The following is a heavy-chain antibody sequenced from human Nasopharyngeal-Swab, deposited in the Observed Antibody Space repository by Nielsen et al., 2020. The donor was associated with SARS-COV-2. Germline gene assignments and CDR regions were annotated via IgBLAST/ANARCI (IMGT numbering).Heavy chain of an antibody. V-gene: IGHV1-2*02. J-gene: IGHJ2*01. D-gene: IGHD3-10*01. CDR3: ARDSPGSGSYSGSTRYFDL. Sequence: ASVKVSCKASGYTFTGYYMHWVRQAPGQGLEWMGWINPNSGGTNYAQKFQGRVTMTRDTSISTAYMELSRLRSDDTAVYYCARDSPGSGSYSGSTRYFDLWGRGTLVTASS. CDR1: GYTFTGYY. CDR2: INPNSGGT.